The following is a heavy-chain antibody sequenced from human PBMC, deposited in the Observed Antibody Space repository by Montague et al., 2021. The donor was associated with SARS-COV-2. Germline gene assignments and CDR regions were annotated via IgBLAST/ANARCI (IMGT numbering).Heavy chain of an antibody. CDR2: INHSGST. CDR3: ARGSSFVTLFGVVITDPLFDY. D-gene: IGHD3-3*01. Sequence: SETLSLTRAVYGGSFSGYYWSWIRQPPGKGLEWIGEINHSGSTNYNPXLKSRVTISVETYKNQFSLTLSSVTAADTAVSYCARGSSFVTLFGVVITDPLFDYWGQGTLVTVSS. J-gene: IGHJ4*02. CDR1: GGSFSGYY. V-gene: IGHV4-34*01.